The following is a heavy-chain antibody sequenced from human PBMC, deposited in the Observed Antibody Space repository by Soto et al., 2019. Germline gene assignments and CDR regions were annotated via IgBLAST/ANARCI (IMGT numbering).Heavy chain of an antibody. CDR2: IYYSGST. CDR3: ARVGGHGHLDI. Sequence: SETLSLTCTVSGDSISPYYWTWIRQAPGKALEWIGYIYYSGSTNYNPSLKSRVTMSVDTPKNQFSLKVNSVTPAETAVYYCARVGGHGHLDIWGHGTMVTVSS. CDR1: GDSISPYY. J-gene: IGHJ3*02. D-gene: IGHD5-12*01. V-gene: IGHV4-59*01.